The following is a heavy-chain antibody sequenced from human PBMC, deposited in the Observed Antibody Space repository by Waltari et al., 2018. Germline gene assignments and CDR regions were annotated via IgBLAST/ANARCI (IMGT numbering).Heavy chain of an antibody. CDR3: ARDGLWFGELPSFDH. Sequence: QVQLQESGPGLVKPSETLSLTCTVSGGSISKYFWSWIRQPPGKGLEWIGYVYATGTTNYNPSLKSRVTISLDKSNNQFSLRLSSVTAADTAVYYCARDGLWFGELPSFDHWGRGTLVTVSS. CDR1: GGSISKYF. J-gene: IGHJ4*02. CDR2: VYATGTT. D-gene: IGHD3-10*01. V-gene: IGHV4-59*01.